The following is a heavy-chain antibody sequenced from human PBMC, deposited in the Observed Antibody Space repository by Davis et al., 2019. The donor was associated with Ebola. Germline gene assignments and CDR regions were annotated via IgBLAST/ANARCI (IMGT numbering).Heavy chain of an antibody. J-gene: IGHJ5*02. CDR2: ISYDGSNK. V-gene: IGHV3-30-3*02. CDR1: GFTFSSYA. CDR3: AKLWGIVVVPAAIPEFDP. D-gene: IGHD2-2*02. Sequence: PGGSLRLSCAASGFTFSSYAMHWVRQAPGKGLEWVAVISYDGSNKYYADSVKGRFTISRDNSKNTLYLQMNSLRAEDTAVYYCAKLWGIVVVPAAIPEFDPWGQGTLVTVSS.